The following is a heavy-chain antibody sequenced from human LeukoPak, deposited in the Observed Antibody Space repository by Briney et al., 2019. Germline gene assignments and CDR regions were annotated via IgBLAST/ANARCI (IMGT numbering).Heavy chain of an antibody. CDR3: ARGVGITMTHPDY. D-gene: IGHD3-22*01. CDR2: IYPGDSDT. V-gene: IGHV5-51*01. Sequence: GESLKISFKGSGYSFTTYWIGWVRQMPGKGLEWMGIIYPGDSDTRYSPSFQGQVTVSADKSISTTYLQWSSLKASDTAMYYCARGVGITMTHPDYWGQGTLVTVSS. CDR1: GYSFTTYW. J-gene: IGHJ4*02.